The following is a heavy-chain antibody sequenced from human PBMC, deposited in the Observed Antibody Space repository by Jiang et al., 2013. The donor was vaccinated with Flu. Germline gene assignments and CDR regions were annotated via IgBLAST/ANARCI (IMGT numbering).Heavy chain of an antibody. Sequence: SCKASGGTFSSYAISWVRQAPGQGLEWMGGIIPIFGTANYAQKFQGRVTITADESTSTAYMELSSLRSEDTAAYYCARDLPRVRGWGYWGQGTLVTVSS. D-gene: IGHD3-10*01. CDR2: IIPIFGTA. CDR1: GGTFSSYA. V-gene: IGHV1-69*01. CDR3: ARDLPRVRGWGY. J-gene: IGHJ4*02.